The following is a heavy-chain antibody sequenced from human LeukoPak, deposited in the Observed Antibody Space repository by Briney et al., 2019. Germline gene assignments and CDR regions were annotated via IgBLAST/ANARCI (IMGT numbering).Heavy chain of an antibody. Sequence: PGRSLRLSCAASGFTFSSYAMHWVRQAPGKGLEWVAVISYDGSNKYYADSVKGRFTISRDNAKNSLYLQMNSLRAEDTAVYYCARLMVATNYWGQGTLVTVSS. D-gene: IGHD5-24*01. CDR2: ISYDGSNK. J-gene: IGHJ4*02. CDR1: GFTFSSYA. V-gene: IGHV3-30-3*01. CDR3: ARLMVATNY.